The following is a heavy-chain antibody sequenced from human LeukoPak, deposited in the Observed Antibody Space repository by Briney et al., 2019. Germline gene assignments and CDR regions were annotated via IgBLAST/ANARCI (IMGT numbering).Heavy chain of an antibody. CDR2: FDPEDGET. V-gene: IGHV1-24*01. CDR3: ARVELWFGESTPFDY. D-gene: IGHD3-10*01. CDR1: GYTLTELS. Sequence: RWASVKVSCKVSGYTLTELSMHWVRQAPGKGLEWMGGFDPEDGETIYAQKFQGRVTMTEDTSTDTAYMELRSLRSDDTAVYYCARVELWFGESTPFDYWGQGTLVTVSS. J-gene: IGHJ4*02.